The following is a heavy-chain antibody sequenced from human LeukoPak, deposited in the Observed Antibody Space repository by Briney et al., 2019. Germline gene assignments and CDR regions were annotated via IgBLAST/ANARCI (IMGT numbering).Heavy chain of an antibody. J-gene: IGHJ4*02. CDR2: IKQDGSEK. CDR1: EFTFSTYW. D-gene: IGHD5-18*01. V-gene: IGHV3-7*01. CDR3: ARQADTAMLIWSFTDY. Sequence: GGSLRLSCAASEFTFSTYWMTWVRQAPGKGLEWVADIKQDGSEKYYVDSGKGRFTISRQNAKNSLYLQMNSLRAEDTALYYCARQADTAMLIWSFTDYWGQGTLVTVSS.